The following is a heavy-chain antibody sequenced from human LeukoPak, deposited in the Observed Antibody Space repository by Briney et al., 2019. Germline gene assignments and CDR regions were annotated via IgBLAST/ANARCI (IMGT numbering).Heavy chain of an antibody. J-gene: IGHJ6*02. CDR1: GGSFSGYY. CDR3: ARGPLAAAGIGGYYYYGMDV. Sequence: SETLSLTCAVYGGSFSGYYWSWIRQPPGKGLEWIGEINHSGSTNYNPSLKSRVTISVDTSKNQFSLKLSSVTAADTAVYYCARGPLAAAGIGGYYYYGMDVWGQGTTVTVSS. D-gene: IGHD6-13*01. CDR2: INHSGST. V-gene: IGHV4-34*01.